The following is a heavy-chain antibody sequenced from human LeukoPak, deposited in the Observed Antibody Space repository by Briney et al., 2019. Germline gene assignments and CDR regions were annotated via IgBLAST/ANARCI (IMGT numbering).Heavy chain of an antibody. CDR2: INPNSGGT. Sequence: ASVKVSCKASGYTFTGYYMHWVRQAPGQGLEWMGWINPNSGGTNYAQKFQGRVTMTRDMSTSTVYMELSSLRSEDTAVYYCARAVSYYDILTGLYYFDYWGQGTLVTVSS. CDR1: GYTFTGYY. CDR3: ARAVSYYDILTGLYYFDY. J-gene: IGHJ4*02. D-gene: IGHD3-9*01. V-gene: IGHV1-2*02.